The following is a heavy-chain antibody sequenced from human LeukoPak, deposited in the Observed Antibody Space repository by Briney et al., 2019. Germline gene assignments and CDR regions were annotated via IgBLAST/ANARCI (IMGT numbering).Heavy chain of an antibody. Sequence: PGGSLRLSCAASGFTFNSYGIHWVRQAPGKGLEWVAFIRYDGSSKYYVDSVKGRFTISRDNSKNTLYLQMNSLRAEDTAVYYCAKVYRDCSSTSCFYSFDPWGQGTLVTVSS. D-gene: IGHD2-2*01. V-gene: IGHV3-30*02. CDR3: AKVYRDCSSTSCFYSFDP. J-gene: IGHJ5*02. CDR2: IRYDGSSK. CDR1: GFTFNSYG.